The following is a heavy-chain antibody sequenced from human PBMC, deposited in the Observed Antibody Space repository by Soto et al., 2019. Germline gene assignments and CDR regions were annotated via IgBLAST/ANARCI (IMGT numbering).Heavy chain of an antibody. J-gene: IGHJ4*02. V-gene: IGHV4-59*01. Sequence: SESLSLTCAVSGVTINTYYWGGIRQPPGKGLERIGYNYHSGTTNYNPSLKSRVAISVDTSKNQFSLRLTSVTAADTAIYYCVREAYIGYGHAIDHWGQGTLVTVSS. CDR3: VREAYIGYGHAIDH. CDR1: GVTINTYY. CDR2: NYHSGTT. D-gene: IGHD5-12*01.